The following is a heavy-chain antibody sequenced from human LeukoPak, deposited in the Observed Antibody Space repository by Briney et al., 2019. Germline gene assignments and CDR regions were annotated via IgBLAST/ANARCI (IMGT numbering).Heavy chain of an antibody. V-gene: IGHV3-33*01. CDR3: AREDFSSSHNWFDP. D-gene: IGHD6-13*01. Sequence: GSLRLSCAASGFTFSSYGMHWVRQAPGKGLEWVAVIWYDGSNKYYADSVKGRFTISRDNSKNTLYLQMNSLRAEDTAVYYCAREDFSSSHNWFDPWGQGTLVTVSS. CDR2: IWYDGSNK. CDR1: GFTFSSYG. J-gene: IGHJ5*02.